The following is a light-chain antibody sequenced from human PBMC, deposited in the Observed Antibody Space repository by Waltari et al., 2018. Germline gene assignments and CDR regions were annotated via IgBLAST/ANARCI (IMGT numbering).Light chain of an antibody. CDR3: IQALQTPRM. CDR1: QSLLHRNGYNY. CDR2: LGS. V-gene: IGKV2-28*01. J-gene: IGKJ1*01. Sequence: IVMSQSPLSLPVTLGEPASISCRSSQSLLHRNGYNYLDWYLQKPGQSPQLLIYLGSNRASGVPDRFSGSGSGTDFTLKISRVEAEDVGVYYCIQALQTPRMFGQGTKVEIK.